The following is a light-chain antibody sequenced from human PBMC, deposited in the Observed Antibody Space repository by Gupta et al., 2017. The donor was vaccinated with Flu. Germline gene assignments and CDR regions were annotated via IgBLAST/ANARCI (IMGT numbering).Light chain of an antibody. V-gene: IGLV3-1*01. CDR3: QAWDSSVV. Sequence: ITCSGEKLGDRYACWYQQKPGQSPGLVIYQDSKRPSGIPERFSGSNSVNTATLTISGTQAMDEADYYCQAWDSSVVFGGGTKLTVL. J-gene: IGLJ2*01. CDR2: QDS. CDR1: KLGDRY.